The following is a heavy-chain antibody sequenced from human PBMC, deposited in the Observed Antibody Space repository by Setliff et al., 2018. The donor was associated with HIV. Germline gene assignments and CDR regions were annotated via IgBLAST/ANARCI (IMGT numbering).Heavy chain of an antibody. CDR2: MNPNSGNT. D-gene: IGHD4-4*01. CDR3: ARGLRQNRSNSDVFEV. J-gene: IGHJ3*01. Sequence: VASVKVSCKASGYTFTTYDINWVRQATGQGLEWMGWMNPNSGNTGYAERFQGRVTMTRDTSISTVYMELTSLRSEDMAVYYCARGLRQNRSNSDVFEVWGQGTVVTVSS. CDR1: GYTFTTYD. V-gene: IGHV1-8*02.